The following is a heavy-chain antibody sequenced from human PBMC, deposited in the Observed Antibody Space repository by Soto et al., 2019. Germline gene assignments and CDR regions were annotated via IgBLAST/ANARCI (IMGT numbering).Heavy chain of an antibody. V-gene: IGHV4-39*01. J-gene: IGHJ4*02. CDR1: GGSIDSSNYY. CDR3: ARHFVAVVIKGWGY. D-gene: IGHD3-22*01. Sequence: SETLSLTCTVSGGSIDSSNYYWDWIRQPPGKGLEWIGTIYYNGNAYYNPSLKSRVTMSVDTSENQFSLKLISVTAADTAVYYCARHFVAVVIKGWGYWGQGTLVTVS. CDR2: IYYNGNA.